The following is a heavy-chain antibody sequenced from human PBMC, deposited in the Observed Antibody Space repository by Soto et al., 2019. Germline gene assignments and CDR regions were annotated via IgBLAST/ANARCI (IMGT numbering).Heavy chain of an antibody. J-gene: IGHJ4*02. CDR1: GYTFTSYD. CDR2: MNPNSGNT. D-gene: IGHD6-13*01. CDR3: ARDYSSSWYKYYFDY. V-gene: IGHV1-8*01. Sequence: GXSVKVSFHASGYTFTSYDINWVRQATGQGLEWMGWMNPNSGNTGYAQKFQGRVTMTRNTSISTAYMELSSLRSEDTAVYYCARDYSSSWYKYYFDYWGQGTLVTVSS.